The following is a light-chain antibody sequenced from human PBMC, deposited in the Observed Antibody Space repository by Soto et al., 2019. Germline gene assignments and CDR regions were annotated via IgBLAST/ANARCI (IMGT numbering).Light chain of an antibody. Sequence: EIVLTQSPGTLSLSPGERATLSCRASQSVSSNYLAWYQQKPGQAPRLLIYGASSRATGIPDRFSGSGSGTDFTLTISSLEPEDFAVYYCQQYGSSPMYTFGQGTKLEIK. CDR2: GAS. V-gene: IGKV3-20*01. CDR3: QQYGSSPMYT. J-gene: IGKJ2*01. CDR1: QSVSSNY.